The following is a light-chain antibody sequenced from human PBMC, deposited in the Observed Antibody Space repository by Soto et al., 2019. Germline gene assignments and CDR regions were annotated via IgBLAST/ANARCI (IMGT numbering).Light chain of an antibody. CDR2: AAS. V-gene: IGKV1-39*01. CDR3: QQSYSTPVYP. CDR1: QSISSY. Sequence: DIQMTQSPSSLSASVGDRVTITCRASQSISSYLHWYQQKPGKAPTLLIYAASSLQSGVPSRFSGSGSGTDFTLTISSLQPEDFATYYCQQSYSTPVYPFGQGTKRAIK. J-gene: IGKJ2*01.